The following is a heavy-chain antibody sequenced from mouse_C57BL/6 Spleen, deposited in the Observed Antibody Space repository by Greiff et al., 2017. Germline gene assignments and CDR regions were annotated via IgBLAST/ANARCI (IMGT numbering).Heavy chain of an antibody. Sequence: DVKLQESGPGLVKPSQSLSLTCSVTGYSITSGYYWNWIRQFPGNKLEWMGYISYDGSNNYNPSLKNRISITRDTSKNQFFLKLNSVTTEDTATYYCAREGYDPLYAMDYWGQGTSVTVSS. CDR3: AREGYDPLYAMDY. J-gene: IGHJ4*01. D-gene: IGHD2-3*01. V-gene: IGHV3-6*01. CDR1: GYSITSGYY. CDR2: ISYDGSN.